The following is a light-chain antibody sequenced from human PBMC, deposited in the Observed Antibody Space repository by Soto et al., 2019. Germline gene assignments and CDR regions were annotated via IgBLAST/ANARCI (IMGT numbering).Light chain of an antibody. CDR3: QQANSFPWT. V-gene: IGKV1-8*01. Sequence: AIRMTQSPSSFSASTGDRVTITCRASQGISSYLAWYQQKPGKAPKLLIYAASTLQSGVPSRFSGSGSGTDFTLTISSLQPEDFATYYCQQANSFPWTFGQGTKVDI. CDR2: AAS. CDR1: QGISSY. J-gene: IGKJ1*01.